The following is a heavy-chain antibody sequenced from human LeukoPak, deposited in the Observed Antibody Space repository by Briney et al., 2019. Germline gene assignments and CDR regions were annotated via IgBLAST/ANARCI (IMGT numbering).Heavy chain of an antibody. J-gene: IGHJ5*02. CDR1: GGSISSYY. V-gene: IGHV4-59*08. CDR3: ARRSSYYYDSSGYYWFDP. CDR2: IYYSGST. D-gene: IGHD3-22*01. Sequence: SETLSLTCTVSGGSISSYYWSWIRQPPGKGLEWIGYIYYSGSTNYNPSLKSRVTISVDTSKNQFSLKLSSVTAADTAVYYCARRSSYYYDSSGYYWFDPWGQGTLVTVSS.